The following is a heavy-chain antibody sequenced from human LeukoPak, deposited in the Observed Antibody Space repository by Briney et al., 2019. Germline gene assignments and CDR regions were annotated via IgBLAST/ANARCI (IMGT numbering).Heavy chain of an antibody. J-gene: IGHJ3*02. Sequence: GGSLRLSCTPSGFTFGNNGMHWVRQAPGKGLEWMALIRYDNNNKYYADSVKGRFTISGDNSKLYLQKNSLRDEDSAVYYCAKARGDGYNDAFDMWGQGTMVTVSS. D-gene: IGHD5-24*01. CDR2: IRYDNNNK. CDR3: AKARGDGYNDAFDM. V-gene: IGHV3-30*02. CDR1: GFTFGNNG.